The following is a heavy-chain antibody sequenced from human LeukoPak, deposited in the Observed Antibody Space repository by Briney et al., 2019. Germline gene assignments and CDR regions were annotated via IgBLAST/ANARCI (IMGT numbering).Heavy chain of an antibody. Sequence: KPSETLSLTCTASGGSISSYYWSWIRQPPGKGLEWIGYIYYSGSTNYNPSLKSRVTISVDMSKNQFSLKLSSVTAADTAVYYCARDDDCTNGVCSLGYYYMDVWGKGTTVTVSS. CDR1: GGSISSYY. CDR2: IYYSGST. D-gene: IGHD2-8*01. CDR3: ARDDDCTNGVCSLGYYYMDV. J-gene: IGHJ6*03. V-gene: IGHV4-59*01.